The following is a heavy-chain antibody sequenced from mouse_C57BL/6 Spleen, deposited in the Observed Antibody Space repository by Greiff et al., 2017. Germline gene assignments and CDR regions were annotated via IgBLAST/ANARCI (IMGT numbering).Heavy chain of an antibody. CDR3: RRNYGSSYYYAMDY. CDR2: IDPSDSCT. D-gene: IGHD1-1*01. Sequence: QVQLQQPGAELVKPGASVKLSCKASGYTFTSYWMQWVKQRPGQGLEWIGEIDPSDSCTNYNQKFKGKATLTVDTSSSTAYMQLSSLTSEDSAVYYCRRNYGSSYYYAMDYWGQGTSVTVSS. V-gene: IGHV1-50*01. CDR1: GYTFTSYW. J-gene: IGHJ4*01.